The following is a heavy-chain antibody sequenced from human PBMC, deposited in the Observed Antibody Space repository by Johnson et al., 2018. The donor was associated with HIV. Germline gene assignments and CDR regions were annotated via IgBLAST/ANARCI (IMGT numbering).Heavy chain of an antibody. V-gene: IGHV3-30*18. J-gene: IGHJ3*02. CDR3: AKDGGITIFGVVMSDDAFDI. Sequence: QVYLVESGGGVVQPGRSLRLSCAASGFTFSSYGMHWVRQAPGKGLEWVAVISYDGSNKYYADSVKGRFTISRDNSKNTLYLQMNSLRAEDTAVYYCAKDGGITIFGVVMSDDAFDIWGQGTMVTVSS. CDR2: ISYDGSNK. D-gene: IGHD3-3*01. CDR1: GFTFSSYG.